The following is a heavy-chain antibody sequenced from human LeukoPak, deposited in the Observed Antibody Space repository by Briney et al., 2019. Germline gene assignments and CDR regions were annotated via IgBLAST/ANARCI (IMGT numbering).Heavy chain of an antibody. CDR1: GYSISSGYY. D-gene: IGHD2-15*01. J-gene: IGHJ5*02. V-gene: IGHV4-38-2*01. CDR3: ARHDFVVVVAATPWFDP. Sequence: SETLSLTCAVSGYSISSGYYWGWIRQPPGKGLEWIGSIYHSGSTYYNPSLKSRVTISVDTSKNQFSLKLSSVTAADTAVNYCARHDFVVVVAATPWFDPSGQGTLVTVSS. CDR2: IYHSGST.